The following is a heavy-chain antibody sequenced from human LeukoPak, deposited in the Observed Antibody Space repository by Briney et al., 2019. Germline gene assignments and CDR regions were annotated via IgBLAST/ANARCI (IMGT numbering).Heavy chain of an antibody. D-gene: IGHD3-16*02. CDR2: ISAYNGNK. J-gene: IGHJ4*02. Sequence: GASVKVSCKASGYTFTDFGISWVRQAPGQGLEWMGWISAYNGNKNYVQKFQGRVTMTTDTSTSTAYMELTSLRSDDTAVYYCASDDYVWGSYRPRPHSQFDYWGQGTLVTVSS. CDR3: ASDDYVWGSYRPRPHSQFDY. V-gene: IGHV1-18*01. CDR1: GYTFTDFG.